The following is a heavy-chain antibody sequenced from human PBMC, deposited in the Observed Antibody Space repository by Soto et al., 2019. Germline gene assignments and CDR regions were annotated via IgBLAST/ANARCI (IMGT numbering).Heavy chain of an antibody. J-gene: IGHJ4*02. Sequence: GGPLRVSWAAAGFTFSSYGMHWVRQAPGKGLEWVSVISGGGGSTYYADSVKGRFTISRDNSKNTLYLQMNSLRAEDTAVYYCAKCSAAGTDYFDYWGQGTLVTVSS. V-gene: IGHV3-23*01. CDR1: GFTFSSYG. CDR2: ISGGGGST. D-gene: IGHD6-13*01. CDR3: AKCSAAGTDYFDY.